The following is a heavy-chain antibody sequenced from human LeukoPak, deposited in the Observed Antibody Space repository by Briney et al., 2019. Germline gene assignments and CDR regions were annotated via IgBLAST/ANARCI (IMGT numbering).Heavy chain of an antibody. CDR1: GLTFRNYW. CDR3: VSWSGKYYVTSEIPTNS. D-gene: IGHD3-10*02. Sequence: GGSLRLSCAASGLTFRNYWMSWIRQAPGKGLEWAAHISEDGSNKYYVDSVKGRFTISRDNAKNSLYLQMNSLRVEDTAVYYCVSWSGKYYVTSEIPTNSWGQGTLVTVSS. CDR2: ISEDGSNK. J-gene: IGHJ4*02. V-gene: IGHV3-7*01.